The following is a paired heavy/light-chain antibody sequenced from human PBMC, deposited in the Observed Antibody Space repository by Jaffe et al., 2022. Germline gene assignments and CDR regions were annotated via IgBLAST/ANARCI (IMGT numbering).Light chain of an antibody. CDR1: SSDVGGYNY. Sequence: QSALTQPPSASGSPGQSVTISCTGTSSDVGGYNYVSWYQQHPGKAPKLMIYEVTKRPSGVPDRFSGSKSGNTASLTVSGLQAEDEADYYCSSYAGGNYVFGTGTKVTVL. CDR3: SSYAGGNYV. V-gene: IGLV2-8*01. J-gene: IGLJ1*01. CDR2: EVT.
Heavy chain of an antibody. Sequence: QVQLVQSGAEVKKPGASVKVSCKASGYSFTGYYIQWVRQAPGQGLEWMGRIDPHSDGAKYAQKFQGRVTMTRDTSISTAYMELSRLTSDDTAVYYCARDRQVSMDVWGKGTTVTVSS. D-gene: IGHD1-20*01. CDR3: ARDRQVSMDV. V-gene: IGHV1-2*06. J-gene: IGHJ6*03. CDR2: IDPHSDGA. CDR1: GYSFTGYY.